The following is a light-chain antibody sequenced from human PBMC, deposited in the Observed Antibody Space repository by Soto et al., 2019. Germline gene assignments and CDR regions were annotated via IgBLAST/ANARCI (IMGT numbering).Light chain of an antibody. CDR2: DVS. J-gene: IGLJ1*01. Sequence: QSALTQPASVSGSPGQSITISCTGTSSDIGDSNYVSWYQQHPGKAPKLVIYDVSNRPSGVSNRFSGSKSANTASLTISGLQAEEEVDYYGSSFRSSSTSFVFGTGTKVTVL. CDR3: SSFRSSSTSFV. V-gene: IGLV2-14*03. CDR1: SSDIGDSNY.